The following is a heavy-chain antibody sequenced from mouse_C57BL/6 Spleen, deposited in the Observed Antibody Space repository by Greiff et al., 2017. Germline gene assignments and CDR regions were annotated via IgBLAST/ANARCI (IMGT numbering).Heavy chain of an antibody. CDR3: GSLIATGGY. CDR2: IWSGGST. Sequence: VKVVESGPGLVQPSQSLSITCTVSGFSLTSYGVHWVRQSPGKGLEWLGVIWSGGSTDYYAAFISRLSISKDNYKSHVFFKTKSQQADDTAIYYSGSLIATGGYWGQGTLVTVSA. D-gene: IGHD1-1*01. CDR1: GFSLTSYG. J-gene: IGHJ3*01. V-gene: IGHV2-2*01.